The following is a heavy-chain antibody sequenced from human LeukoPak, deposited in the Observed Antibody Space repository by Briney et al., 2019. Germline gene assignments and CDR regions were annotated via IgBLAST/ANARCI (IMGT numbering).Heavy chain of an antibody. CDR1: GFTYSRYW. J-gene: IGHJ4*02. V-gene: IGHV3-74*01. CDR2: IKGDESYT. CDR3: ASQADSAYGDYN. D-gene: IGHD4-17*01. Sequence: PGGSLRLSCAASGFTYSRYWMHWVRQVPGKGLVWVARIKGDESYTLYADSVKGRFTISRDNAKNTLYLQMNSLRAEDTAVYYCASQADSAYGDYNWGQGTLVTVSS.